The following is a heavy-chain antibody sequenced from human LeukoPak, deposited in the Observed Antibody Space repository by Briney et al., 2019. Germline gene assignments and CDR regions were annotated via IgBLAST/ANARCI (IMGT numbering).Heavy chain of an antibody. V-gene: IGHV4-39*01. CDR1: GGSISSSSYY. D-gene: IGHD4-17*01. J-gene: IGHJ4*02. CDR2: IYYSGST. CDR3: ARGGDYGDYGRYY. Sequence: SETLSLTCTVSGGSISSSSYYWGWIRQPPGKGLEWIGSIYYSGSTYYNPSLKSRVTISVDTSKNQFSLKLSSVTAADTAVYYCARGGDYGDYGRYYWGQGTLVTVSS.